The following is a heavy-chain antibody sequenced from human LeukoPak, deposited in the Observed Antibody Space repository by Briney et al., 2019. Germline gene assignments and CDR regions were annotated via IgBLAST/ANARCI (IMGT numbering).Heavy chain of an antibody. CDR3: ARDIVGDFDLDY. V-gene: IGHV1-18*01. Sequence: GASVKVSRKTSGYTFDIHGISWLRQAPGQGLEWMGWISVYSGDTNYAQKVQGRVTMTTDTSTSTAYMELRSLTSDDTAVYFCARDIVGDFDLDYWGQGTLVTVSS. CDR1: GYTFDIHG. J-gene: IGHJ4*02. CDR2: ISVYSGDT. D-gene: IGHD2-21*02.